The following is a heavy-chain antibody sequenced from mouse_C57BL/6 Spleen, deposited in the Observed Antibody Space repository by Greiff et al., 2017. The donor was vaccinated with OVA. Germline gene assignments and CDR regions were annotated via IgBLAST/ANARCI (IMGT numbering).Heavy chain of an antibody. D-gene: IGHD1-1*01. J-gene: IGHJ2*01. V-gene: IGHV1-19*01. CDR1: GYTFTDYY. Sequence: SGPVLVKPGASVKMSCKASGYTFTDYYMNWVKQSHGKSLEWIGVINPYNGGTSYNQKFKGKATLTVDKSSSTAYMELNSLTSEDSAVYYCARDTTVYYFDYWGQGTTLTVSS. CDR2: INPYNGGT. CDR3: ARDTTVYYFDY.